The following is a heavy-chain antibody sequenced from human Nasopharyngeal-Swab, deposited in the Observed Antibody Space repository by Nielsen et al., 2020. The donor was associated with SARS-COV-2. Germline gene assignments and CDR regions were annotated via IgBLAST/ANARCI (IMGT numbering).Heavy chain of an antibody. V-gene: IGHV1-18*01. Sequence: ASVKVSCKASGYTFTSYGISWVRQAPGQGLEWMGWISAYNGDTNYAQKLQGRVTMTTATSTSTAYMELRSLRSDDTAVYYCARDPYYDFWSGYYRYYYYYMDVWGKGTTVTVSS. J-gene: IGHJ6*03. CDR3: ARDPYYDFWSGYYRYYYYYMDV. CDR1: GYTFTSYG. D-gene: IGHD3-3*01. CDR2: ISAYNGDT.